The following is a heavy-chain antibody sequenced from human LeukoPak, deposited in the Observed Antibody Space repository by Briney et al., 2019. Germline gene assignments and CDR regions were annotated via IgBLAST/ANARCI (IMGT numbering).Heavy chain of an antibody. CDR2: ISHSGDT. D-gene: IGHD4-11*01. Sequence: SETLSVTCAVSGGSLSGYWWCWIRQSPGTGLEWIGEISHSGDTNYNPSFESRVAITLDTSNNQLSLHLSSVTAADTAVYYCARTDYSLPWGQGTPVTVSS. J-gene: IGHJ5*02. CDR1: GGSLSGYW. CDR3: ARTDYSLP. V-gene: IGHV4-34*01.